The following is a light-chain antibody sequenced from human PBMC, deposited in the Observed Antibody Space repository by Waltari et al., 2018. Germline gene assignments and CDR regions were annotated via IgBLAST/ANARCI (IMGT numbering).Light chain of an antibody. J-gene: IGLJ3*02. Sequence: QSVLTPPPSPSGTPGQRVTISCSGSSSNIGRNYVSRYQQLPGTAPKLLIYSTNQRPSGVPDRFSGSKSGTSASLAISGLRSEDEADYYCAAWDDSLSGWVFGGGTKLTVL. CDR3: AAWDDSLSGWV. CDR1: SSNIGRNY. V-gene: IGLV1-47*02. CDR2: STN.